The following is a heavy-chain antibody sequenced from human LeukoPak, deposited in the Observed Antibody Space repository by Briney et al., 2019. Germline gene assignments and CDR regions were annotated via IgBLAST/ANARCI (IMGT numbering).Heavy chain of an antibody. V-gene: IGHV4-39*01. D-gene: IGHD6-13*01. Sequence: SETLSLTCTVSGGSIRSSSYYWGWIRQPPGKGLEWIGSFYHGGSTYYNPSLKSRVTISVDTSKNQFSLKLNSVTAADTAVYYCARAGIAAAGTIRGVKYFQHWGQGTLVTVSS. CDR3: ARAGIAAAGTIRGVKYFQH. CDR2: FYHGGST. J-gene: IGHJ1*01. CDR1: GGSIRSSSYY.